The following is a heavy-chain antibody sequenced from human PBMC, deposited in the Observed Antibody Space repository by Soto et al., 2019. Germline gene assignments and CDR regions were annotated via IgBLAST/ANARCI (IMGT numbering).Heavy chain of an antibody. J-gene: IGHJ4*02. D-gene: IGHD3-9*01. V-gene: IGHV4-31*03. CDR1: GGSISSGGYY. Sequence: PSETLSLTCTVSGGSISSGGYYWSWIRQHPGKGLEWIGEINHSGSTNYNPSLKSRVTISVDTSKNQFSLKLSSVTAADTAVYYCARGHDILTGYYGVFDYWGQGTLVTVSS. CDR2: INHSGST. CDR3: ARGHDILTGYYGVFDY.